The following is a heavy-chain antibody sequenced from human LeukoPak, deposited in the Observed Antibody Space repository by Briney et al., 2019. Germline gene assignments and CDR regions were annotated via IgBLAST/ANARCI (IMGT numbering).Heavy chain of an antibody. V-gene: IGHV3-48*03. CDR2: TSRGGSDI. Sequence: GGSLRLSCATSGFTFSNHEMNWVRQAPGKRLEWVAYTSRGGSDISYADSVKGRFTISTDNANSSLYLQMNSLRAEDTAVYFCVRARLIRLENFFDYWGQGTLVTVSS. CDR1: GFTFSNHE. CDR3: VRARLIRLENFFDY. D-gene: IGHD2-21*02. J-gene: IGHJ4*02.